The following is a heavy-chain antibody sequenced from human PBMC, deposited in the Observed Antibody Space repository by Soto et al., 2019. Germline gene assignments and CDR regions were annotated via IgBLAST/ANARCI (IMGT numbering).Heavy chain of an antibody. V-gene: IGHV4-61*01. J-gene: IGHJ5*02. CDR1: GASVSSGSYY. D-gene: IGHD2-8*01. CDR3: ARALSTNEGWFDP. CDR2: IYYTGTS. Sequence: SETLSLTCKVSGASVSSGSYYWTWIRQPPGKGLEWIGYIYYTGTSDYNPSLKSRVTISIDTSKNQISLNLNSVTAADTAVYYCARALSTNEGWFDPWGQGRLVTVS.